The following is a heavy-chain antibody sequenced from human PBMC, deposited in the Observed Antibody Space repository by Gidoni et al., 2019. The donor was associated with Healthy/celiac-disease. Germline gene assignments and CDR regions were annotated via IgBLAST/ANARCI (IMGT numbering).Heavy chain of an antibody. Sequence: QVQLVQSGAEVKKPGSSVKVSCKASGGTFSSSAISWVRQAPGQGLEWMGGIIPIFGTANYAQKFQGRVTITADESTSTAYMELSSLRSEDTAVYYCARDVLPYGDSYYFDYWGQGTLVTVSS. CDR1: GGTFSSSA. CDR2: IIPIFGTA. J-gene: IGHJ4*02. D-gene: IGHD4-17*01. V-gene: IGHV1-69*01. CDR3: ARDVLPYGDSYYFDY.